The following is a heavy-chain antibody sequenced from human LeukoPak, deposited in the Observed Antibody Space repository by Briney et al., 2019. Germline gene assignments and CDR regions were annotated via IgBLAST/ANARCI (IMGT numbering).Heavy chain of an antibody. CDR3: ARVCYDSSGYRSNWFDP. CDR2: IYYSGST. D-gene: IGHD3-22*01. V-gene: IGHV4-31*03. J-gene: IGHJ5*02. Sequence: SETLSLTCTVSGGSISSGGYYWSWIRQHPGKGLEWIGYIYYSGSTYYNPSLQSRVTISVDPSKNQFSLKLSSVTAADTAVYYCARVCYDSSGYRSNWFDPWGQGTLVTVSS. CDR1: GGSISSGGYY.